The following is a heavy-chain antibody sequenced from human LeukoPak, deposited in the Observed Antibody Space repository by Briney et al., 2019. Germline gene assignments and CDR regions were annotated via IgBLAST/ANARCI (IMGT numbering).Heavy chain of an antibody. J-gene: IGHJ4*02. V-gene: IGHV3-48*02. D-gene: IGHD5-12*01. Sequence: GGSLRLSCATSGFTFTNAWMSWVRQAPGKGLEWVSYISSGSSTIYYADSVKGRFTISRDNAKNSLYLQMNSLRDEDTAVYYCASVRGYSGYDFDFWGQGTLVTVSS. CDR2: ISSGSSTI. CDR3: ASVRGYSGYDFDF. CDR1: GFTFTNAW.